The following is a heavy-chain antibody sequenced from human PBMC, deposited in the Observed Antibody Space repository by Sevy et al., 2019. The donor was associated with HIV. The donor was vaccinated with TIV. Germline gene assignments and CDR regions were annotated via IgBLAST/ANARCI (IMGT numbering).Heavy chain of an antibody. J-gene: IGHJ6*02. V-gene: IGHV3-48*01. CDR1: GFTFSSYS. D-gene: IGHD3-10*01. CDR3: ARDGHGSGSVDYYYYGMDV. CDR2: ISSSSSTI. Sequence: GGSLRLSCAASGFTFSSYSMNWVRQAPGKGLEWVSYISSSSSTIYYADSVKGRFTISRDNAKNSLYLQMNSLRAEDTAVYYCARDGHGSGSVDYYYYGMDVWGQGTTVTVSS.